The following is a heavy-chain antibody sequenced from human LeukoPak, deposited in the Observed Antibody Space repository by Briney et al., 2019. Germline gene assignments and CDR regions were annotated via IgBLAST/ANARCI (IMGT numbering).Heavy chain of an antibody. CDR2: INHSGST. D-gene: IGHD5-24*01. V-gene: IGHV4-34*01. CDR1: GGSFSGYY. J-gene: IGHJ6*03. Sequence: SETLSLTCAVYGGSFSGYYWSWIRQPPGKGLEWIGEINHSGSTNYNPSLKSRVTISVDTSENQFSLKLSSVTAADTAVYYCARGSSYGYNYITYYYYYMDVWGKGATVTVSS. CDR3: ARGSSYGYNYITYYYYYMDV.